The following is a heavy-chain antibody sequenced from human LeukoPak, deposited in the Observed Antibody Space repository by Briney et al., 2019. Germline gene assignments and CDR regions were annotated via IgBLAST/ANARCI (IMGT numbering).Heavy chain of an antibody. CDR2: ISGSGAST. Sequence: GGSLRLSCAASGFTFSSSAMSWVRHAPGQGLEWVSAISGSGASTYYADSVKGRFTISRDNSKNAVYLQMNSLRAEDTAVYYCAKHHQYSSSCVDSWGQGTLVTVSS. CDR1: GFTFSSSA. V-gene: IGHV3-23*01. CDR3: AKHHQYSSSCVDS. J-gene: IGHJ4*02. D-gene: IGHD6-13*01.